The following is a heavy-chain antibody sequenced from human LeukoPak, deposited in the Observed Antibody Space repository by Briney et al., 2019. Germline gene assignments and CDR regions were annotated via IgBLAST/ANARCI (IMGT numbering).Heavy chain of an antibody. CDR2: ISGSGGST. CDR1: GFTFSSYA. J-gene: IGHJ6*03. CDR3: AKPATSGATRGSRGYYYMDV. Sequence: GGSLRLSCAASGFTFSSYAMSWVRQAPGKGLEWVSAISGSGGSTYYADSVKGRFTISRDNSKNTLYLQMNSLRAEDTAVYCCAKPATSGATRGSRGYYYMDVWGKGTTVTVSS. D-gene: IGHD3-10*01. V-gene: IGHV3-23*01.